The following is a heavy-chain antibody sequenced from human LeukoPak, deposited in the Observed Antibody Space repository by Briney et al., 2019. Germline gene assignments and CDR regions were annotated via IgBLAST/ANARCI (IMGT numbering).Heavy chain of an antibody. CDR1: GFTFSSYE. CDR3: AELGITMIGGV. V-gene: IGHV3-23*01. J-gene: IGHJ6*04. D-gene: IGHD3-10*02. CDR2: ISDSDGNT. Sequence: PGGSLRLSCAASGFTFSSYEMNWVRQAPGKGLEWVSAISDSDGNTYYADSVKGRFTISRDNSKNTLYLQMNSLRAEDTAVYYCAELGITMIGGVWGKGTTVTISS.